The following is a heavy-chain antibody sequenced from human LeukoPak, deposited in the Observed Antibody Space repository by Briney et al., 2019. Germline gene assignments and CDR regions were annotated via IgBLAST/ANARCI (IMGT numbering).Heavy chain of an antibody. CDR1: GLTFSSYE. Sequence: PGGSLRLSCAASGLTFSSYEMNWVRQAPGKGLEWVSYISSSGSTIYYADSVKGRFTISRDNAKNSLYLQMNSLRAEDTAVYYCARGTHYYDYYMDVWGKGTTVTISS. CDR2: ISSSGSTI. CDR3: ARGTHYYDYYMDV. J-gene: IGHJ6*03. V-gene: IGHV3-48*03.